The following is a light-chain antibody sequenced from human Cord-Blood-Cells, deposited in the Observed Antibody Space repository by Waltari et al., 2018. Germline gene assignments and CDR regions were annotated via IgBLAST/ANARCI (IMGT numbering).Light chain of an antibody. V-gene: IGKV3D-15*01. CDR1: QSVSSN. J-gene: IGKJ5*01. CDR2: GAS. CDR3: QQYNNWPPIT. Sequence: EIVMTQSPATLSVSPGERATLSCRASQSVSSNLAWYQQKPVQAPRLLIYGASTRATGIPARFSGSGSGTEFTLTISSLQSEDFAVYYGQQYNNWPPITFGQGTRLEIK.